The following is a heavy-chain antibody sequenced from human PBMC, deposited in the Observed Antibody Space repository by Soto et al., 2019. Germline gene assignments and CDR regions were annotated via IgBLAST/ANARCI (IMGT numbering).Heavy chain of an antibody. Sequence: SETLSLTCTVSGDSISSSNYYWGWIRQPPGKGLEWIANIYYSGITYCNPSLKSRVAISVDTSKNQFSLKLSSVTAADTAVYYCARDKRITIFGVVIEGDPTDYYGMDVWGQGTTVS. V-gene: IGHV4-39*02. CDR3: ARDKRITIFGVVIEGDPTDYYGMDV. D-gene: IGHD3-3*01. J-gene: IGHJ6*02. CDR1: GDSISSSNYY. CDR2: IYYSGIT.